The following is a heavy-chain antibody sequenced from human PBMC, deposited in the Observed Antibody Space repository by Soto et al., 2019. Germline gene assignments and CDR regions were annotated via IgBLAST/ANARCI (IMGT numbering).Heavy chain of an antibody. CDR2: IFHSGST. Sequence: SETLSLTCAVSGDSISSRNWWSWVRQPPGKGLEWIGDIFHSGSTNYNPSLKSRVTISVDKSENQFSLKLSSVTAADTAVYYCARDEGYGSHFGLDVWGQGTTVTVSS. D-gene: IGHD5-18*01. CDR3: ARDEGYGSHFGLDV. V-gene: IGHV4-4*02. J-gene: IGHJ6*02. CDR1: GDSISSRNW.